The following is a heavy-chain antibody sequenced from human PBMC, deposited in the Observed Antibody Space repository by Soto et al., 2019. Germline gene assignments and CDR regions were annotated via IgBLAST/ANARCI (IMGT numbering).Heavy chain of an antibody. D-gene: IGHD3-16*01. V-gene: IGHV3-30*18. CDR1: GFRFSNNG. J-gene: IGHJ4*02. Sequence: QVQLVESGGGVVQPGRSLRLSCAASGFRFSNNGVHWVRQAPGKGLEWVAIISYDGSKKYYADSVKGRFTISRDNSKNTLYLQMNSLRVEDTAVYYCAKDRVESGLGEIDYWGQGTLVTVSS. CDR3: AKDRVESGLGEIDY. CDR2: ISYDGSKK.